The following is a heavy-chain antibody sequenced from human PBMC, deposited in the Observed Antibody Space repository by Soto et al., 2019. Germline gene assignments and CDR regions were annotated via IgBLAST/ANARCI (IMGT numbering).Heavy chain of an antibody. CDR1: GGSISSYY. D-gene: IGHD3-22*01. V-gene: IGHV4-59*01. J-gene: IGHJ4*02. CDR3: AASSYYYDSSGYRRGFDY. Sequence: SETLSLTCTVSGGSISSYYWSWIRQPPGKGLEWIGYIYYSGSTNYNPSLKSRVTISVDTSKNQFSLKLSSVTAADTAVYYCAASSYYYDSSGYRRGFDYWGQGTLVTVSS. CDR2: IYYSGST.